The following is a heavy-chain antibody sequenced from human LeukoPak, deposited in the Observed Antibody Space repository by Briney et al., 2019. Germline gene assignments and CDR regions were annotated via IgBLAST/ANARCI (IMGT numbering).Heavy chain of an antibody. J-gene: IGHJ3*02. CDR2: IIPIFGTA. CDR3: AREKYCGGDCFTRDAFDI. V-gene: IGHV1-69*13. D-gene: IGHD2-21*01. Sequence: GASVKVSCKASGGTFSSYAISWVRQAPRQRLEWMGGIIPIFGTANYAQKFQGRVTITADESTSTAYMELSSLRSEDTAVYYCAREKYCGGDCFTRDAFDIWGQGTMVTVSS. CDR1: GGTFSSYA.